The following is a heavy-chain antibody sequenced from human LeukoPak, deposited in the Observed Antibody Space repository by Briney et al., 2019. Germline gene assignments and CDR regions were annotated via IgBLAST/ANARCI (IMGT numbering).Heavy chain of an antibody. J-gene: IGHJ3*02. CDR2: ISSSSSYI. Sequence: PGGSLRLSCAASGFTFSSYSMNWVRQAPGKGLEWVSSISSSSSYIYYADSVKGRFTISRDNAKNSLYLQMNSLRAEDTAVYYCARAYDSSGYYYESGAFDIWGQGTMVTVSS. V-gene: IGHV3-21*04. D-gene: IGHD3-22*01. CDR3: ARAYDSSGYYYESGAFDI. CDR1: GFTFSSYS.